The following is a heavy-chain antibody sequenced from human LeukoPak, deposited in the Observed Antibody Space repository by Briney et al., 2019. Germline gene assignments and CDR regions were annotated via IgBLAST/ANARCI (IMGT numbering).Heavy chain of an antibody. CDR3: AREVVGASTRYDWFDL. J-gene: IGHJ5*02. Sequence: PSETLSLTCSVSGGSISSSSYYWAWIRQPPGKGLEWIGNVYYSGSSNYNPSLRNRVTIYAHTSKNQISLRVNSVAAADTAVYYCAREVVGASTRYDWFDLWGQGILVTVSS. D-gene: IGHD2-15*01. CDR1: GGSISSSSYY. CDR2: VYYSGSS. V-gene: IGHV4-39*02.